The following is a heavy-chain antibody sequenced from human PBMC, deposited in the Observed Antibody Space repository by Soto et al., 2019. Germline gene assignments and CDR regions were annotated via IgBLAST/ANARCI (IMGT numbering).Heavy chain of an antibody. J-gene: IGHJ5*02. CDR2: IYYSGST. CDR3: ARYGSIIVVVPAAQGGWFDP. V-gene: IGHV4-39*01. Sequence: SETLSLTCTVSGGSISSSSYYWGWIRQPPGKGLEWIGSIYYSGSTYYNPSLKSRVTISVDTSKNQFSLKLSSVTAADTAVYYCARYGSIIVVVPAAQGGWFDPWGQGTLVTVSS. CDR1: GGSISSSSYY. D-gene: IGHD2-2*01.